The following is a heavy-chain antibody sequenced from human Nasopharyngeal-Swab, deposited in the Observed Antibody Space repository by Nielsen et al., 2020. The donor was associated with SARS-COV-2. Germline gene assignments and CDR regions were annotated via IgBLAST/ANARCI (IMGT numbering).Heavy chain of an antibody. D-gene: IGHD5-24*01. Sequence: GGSLRLSCAASGFTFSDHYMDWVRQAPGKGLEWVGRTRNKANSYTTEYAASVKGRFTIPSNDSKNSLYLQMNSLKAEDTAVYYCASVRDGYNTLFDYWGQGTLVTVSS. J-gene: IGHJ4*02. V-gene: IGHV3-72*01. CDR2: TRNKANSYTT. CDR3: ASVRDGYNTLFDY. CDR1: GFTFSDHY.